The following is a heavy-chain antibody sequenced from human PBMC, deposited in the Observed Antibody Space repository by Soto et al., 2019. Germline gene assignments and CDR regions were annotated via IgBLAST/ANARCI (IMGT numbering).Heavy chain of an antibody. CDR2: INHSGGT. CDR3: ARGRIAALLNWFDT. Sequence: SETLSLTCAVYGGSFSGYYWSWIRQPPGKGLEWIGEINHSGGTNYNPSLKSRVTISVDTSKNQFSLKLSSVTAADTAVYYCARGRIAALLNWFDTWGQGTLVTVSS. CDR1: GGSFSGYY. D-gene: IGHD6-6*01. V-gene: IGHV4-34*01. J-gene: IGHJ5*02.